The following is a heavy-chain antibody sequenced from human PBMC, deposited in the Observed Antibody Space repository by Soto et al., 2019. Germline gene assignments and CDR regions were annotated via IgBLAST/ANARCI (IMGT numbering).Heavy chain of an antibody. D-gene: IGHD3-22*01. V-gene: IGHV1-18*01. CDR2: ISTYNGDT. J-gene: IGHJ4*02. Sequence: QVQLVQSGAEVKEPGASVKVSCKASGYTFITYGMSWVRQAPGQGLDWMGWISTYNGDTKYADRLQGRVTMTTDTTTCIAYMELRSLRSDDTALYYCARGPTDYYYKSSDYSLDYWGQGTLVTVSS. CDR3: ARGPTDYYYKSSDYSLDY. CDR1: GYTFITYG.